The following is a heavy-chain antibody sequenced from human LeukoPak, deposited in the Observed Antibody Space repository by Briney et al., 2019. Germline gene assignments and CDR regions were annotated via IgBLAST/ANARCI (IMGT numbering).Heavy chain of an antibody. Sequence: GGPLRLSCAASGFTFSSYAMSWVRQAPGKGLEWVSAISGSGGSTYYADSVKGRFTISRDNSKNTLYLQMNSLRAEDTAVYYCAKDRKDIVVVPAATRKYNWFDPWGQGTLVTVSS. CDR2: ISGSGGST. CDR1: GFTFSSYA. V-gene: IGHV3-23*01. D-gene: IGHD2-2*01. CDR3: AKDRKDIVVVPAATRKYNWFDP. J-gene: IGHJ5*02.